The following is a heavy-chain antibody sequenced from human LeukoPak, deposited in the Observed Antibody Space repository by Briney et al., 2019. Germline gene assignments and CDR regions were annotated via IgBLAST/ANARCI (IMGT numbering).Heavy chain of an antibody. CDR3: ARDTSSSWPNGMDI. CDR2: IYSGGST. Sequence: PGGSLRLSCAASGFTVSSNYMSWVRQAPGKGLEWVSVIYSGGSTYYADSVKGRFTISRDNSKNTLYLQMNSLRAEDTAVYYCARDTSSSWPNGMDIWGQGTTVTVSS. V-gene: IGHV3-53*01. CDR1: GFTVSSNY. J-gene: IGHJ6*02. D-gene: IGHD6-13*01.